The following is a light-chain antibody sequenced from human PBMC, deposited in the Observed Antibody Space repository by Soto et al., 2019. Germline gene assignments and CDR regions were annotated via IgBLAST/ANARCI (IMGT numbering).Light chain of an antibody. CDR1: QSMNDW. J-gene: IGKJ1*01. V-gene: IGKV1-5*01. CDR2: DAS. CDR3: LRYNAFSQT. Sequence: DIQMTQSPSTLSASVGDRVTITCRASQSMNDWLAWYQQKPEKPPKVLIYDASILQSGVPSSFSGSGSGTEFTLTIGSLQPDDVATYYCLRYNAFSQTFGQGTKVEI.